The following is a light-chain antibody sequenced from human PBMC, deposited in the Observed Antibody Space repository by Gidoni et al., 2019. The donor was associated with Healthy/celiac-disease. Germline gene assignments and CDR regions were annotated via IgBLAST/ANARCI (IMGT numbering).Light chain of an antibody. CDR2: GAS. CDR3: QQYNNWPPGT. V-gene: IGKV3-15*01. Sequence: EIVMTPSTATLSVSPGERATLSCRASQSVSSNLAWYQQKPGKAPRLLIYGASTRATGIPARFSGSGSGTEFTLTISSLQSEDFAVYYCQQYNNWPPGTFGQGTKVEIK. CDR1: QSVSSN. J-gene: IGKJ1*01.